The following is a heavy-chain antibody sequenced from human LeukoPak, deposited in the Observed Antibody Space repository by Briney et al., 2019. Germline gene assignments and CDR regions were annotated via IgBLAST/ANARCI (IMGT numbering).Heavy chain of an antibody. J-gene: IGHJ4*02. V-gene: IGHV3-74*01. CDR3: ARDNSQVGATWGNFDY. Sequence: GGSLRLSCAASGFTFSSYWMHWVRQAPGQGLVLVSRINSDGSTTSYADSVKGRFTITSDNAKNTLYLQMNSLRAEDTAVYYCARDNSQVGATWGNFDYWGRGTMVTVSS. CDR1: GFTFSSYW. D-gene: IGHD1-26*01. CDR2: INSDGSTT.